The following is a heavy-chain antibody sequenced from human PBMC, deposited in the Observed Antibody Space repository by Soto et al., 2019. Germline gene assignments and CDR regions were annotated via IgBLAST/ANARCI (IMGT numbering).Heavy chain of an antibody. J-gene: IGHJ5*02. CDR3: ARDRTLRYCSSTSCYSRTEVWFDP. V-gene: IGHV4-59*01. D-gene: IGHD2-2*01. CDR2: IYYSGST. Sequence: SETLSLTCTVSGGSISSYYWSWIRQPPGKGLEWIGYIYYSGSTNYNPSLKSRVTISVDTSKNQFSLKLSSVTAADTAVYYCARDRTLRYCSSTSCYSRTEVWFDPWGQGTLVTVSS. CDR1: GGSISSYY.